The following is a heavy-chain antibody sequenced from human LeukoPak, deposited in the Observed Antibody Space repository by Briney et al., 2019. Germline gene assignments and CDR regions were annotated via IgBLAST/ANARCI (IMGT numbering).Heavy chain of an antibody. J-gene: IGHJ4*02. D-gene: IGHD3-10*01. CDR3: ARGDQITMVRGVTPFDY. CDR2: IKQDGSEK. V-gene: IGHV3-7*01. Sequence: GGSLRLSCAASGFTFRSYCMSWVRQAPGKGLEWVANIKQDGSEKYYVDSVKGRFTISRDNAKNSLYLQMNSLRAEDTAVYYCARGDQITMVRGVTPFDYWGQGTLVTVSS. CDR1: GFTFRSYC.